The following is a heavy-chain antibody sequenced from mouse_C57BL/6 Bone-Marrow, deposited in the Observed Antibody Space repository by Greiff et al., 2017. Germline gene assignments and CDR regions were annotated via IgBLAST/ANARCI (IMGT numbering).Heavy chain of an antibody. D-gene: IGHD1-1*01. CDR2: ILPGSGST. CDR1: GYTFTGYW. J-gene: IGHJ3*01. V-gene: IGHV1-9*01. CDR3: ARITSVHAY. Sequence: QVQLKESGAELMKPGDSVTLSCKATGYTFTGYWIEWVQQRPGHGLEWIGEILPGSGSTNYNEKFKGKATFTADTSYNTAYMQLSRLTTEDSSIYYWARITSVHAYWGQGTLVTVSA.